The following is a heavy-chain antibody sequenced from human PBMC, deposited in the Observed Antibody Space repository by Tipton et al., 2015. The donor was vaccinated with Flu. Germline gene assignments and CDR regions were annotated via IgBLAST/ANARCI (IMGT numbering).Heavy chain of an antibody. J-gene: IGHJ4*02. D-gene: IGHD1-1*01. CDR3: ANTWEGTYFDY. V-gene: IGHV3-11*01. CDR1: GFIFSDYY. CDR2: ISRSGSTI. Sequence: SLRLPCSASGFIFSDYYMSWIRQAPGKGLEWVSYISRSGSTISYADSVKGRFIISRDNAKNSLYLQMNSLRAEDTAVYYCANTWEGTYFDYWGQGSLVTVSS.